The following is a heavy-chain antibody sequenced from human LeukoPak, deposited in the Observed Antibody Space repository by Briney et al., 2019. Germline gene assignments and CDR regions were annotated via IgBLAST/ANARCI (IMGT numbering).Heavy chain of an antibody. CDR2: ISSDGSGT. CDR1: GFTFSSYW. V-gene: IGHV3-74*01. CDR3: ARDLAYCGGDCVGY. J-gene: IGHJ4*02. D-gene: IGHD2-21*02. Sequence: GGSLRLSCAASGFTFSSYWMHWVRQAPGKGLVWVSHISSDGSGTSYAGSVKGRFTISRDNAKYTLYLQMNSLRADDTAVYYCARDLAYCGGDCVGYWGQGTLVTVSS.